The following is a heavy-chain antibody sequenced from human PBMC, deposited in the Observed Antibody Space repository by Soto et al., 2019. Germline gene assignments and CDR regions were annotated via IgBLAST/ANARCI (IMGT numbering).Heavy chain of an antibody. Sequence: GGPLRLSCVGSGFTFSNHWMSWVRQAPGKGLEWVANIKQDGSEKYDVDSVKGRFTISRDNAKNSLYLQMNSLRAEDTAVYYCARGGRNYYDSSGYYYDWGQGTLVTVSS. D-gene: IGHD3-22*01. CDR2: IKQDGSEK. CDR1: GFTFSNHW. V-gene: IGHV3-7*03. J-gene: IGHJ4*02. CDR3: ARGGRNYYDSSGYYYD.